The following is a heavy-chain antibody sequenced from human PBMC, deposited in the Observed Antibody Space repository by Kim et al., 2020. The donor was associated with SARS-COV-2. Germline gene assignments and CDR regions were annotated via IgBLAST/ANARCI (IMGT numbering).Heavy chain of an antibody. J-gene: IGHJ4*02. D-gene: IGHD3-9*01. Sequence: GGSLRLSCAASGFTVSSNYMSWVRQAPGKGLEWVSVIYSGGSTYYADSVKGRFTISRDNSKNTLYLQMNSLRAEDTAVYYCARVKLRYFDSHFDYWGQGTLVTVSS. CDR1: GFTVSSNY. CDR3: ARVKLRYFDSHFDY. CDR2: IYSGGST. V-gene: IGHV3-53*01.